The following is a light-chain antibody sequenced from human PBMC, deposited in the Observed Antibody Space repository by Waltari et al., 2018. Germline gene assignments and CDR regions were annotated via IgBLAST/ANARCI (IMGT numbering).Light chain of an antibody. Sequence: AIQMTQPPSSLFASVGGRVTITCRANQGIRNDLGWYQQKPGKAPKLLIYAASSLQSGVPARFSGSGSGTDFTLTISSLQPEDFATYYCLQDYNYPLTFGQGTKVEIK. CDR2: AAS. J-gene: IGKJ1*01. CDR3: LQDYNYPLT. CDR1: QGIRND. V-gene: IGKV1-6*01.